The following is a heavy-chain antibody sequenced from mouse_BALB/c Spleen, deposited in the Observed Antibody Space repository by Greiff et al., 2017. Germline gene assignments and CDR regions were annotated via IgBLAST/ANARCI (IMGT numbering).Heavy chain of an antibody. D-gene: IGHD1-2*01. CDR1: GFSLTSYG. V-gene: IGHV2-9*02. Sequence: VKLMESGPGLVAPSQSLSITCTVSGFSLTSYGVHWVRQPPGKGLEWLGVIWAGGSTNYNSALMSRLSISKDNSKSQVFLKMNSLQTDDTAMYYCARVSTTATGAMDYWGQGTSVTVSS. CDR3: ARVSTTATGAMDY. J-gene: IGHJ4*01. CDR2: IWAGGST.